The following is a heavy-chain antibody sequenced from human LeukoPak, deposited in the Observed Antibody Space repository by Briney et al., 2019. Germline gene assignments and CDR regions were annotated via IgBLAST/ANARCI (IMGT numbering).Heavy chain of an antibody. Sequence: SVKVSCKASGFTFSSSGMQWVRQARGQRLEWIGWIAVGSANTNYAQKFQERVTITRDMSTSTAYMELSSLRSEDTAVHYCAATQELYPYYFDCWGQGTLVTVSS. V-gene: IGHV1-58*02. CDR3: AATQELYPYYFDC. CDR2: IAVGSANT. CDR1: GFTFSSSG. D-gene: IGHD3-10*01. J-gene: IGHJ4*02.